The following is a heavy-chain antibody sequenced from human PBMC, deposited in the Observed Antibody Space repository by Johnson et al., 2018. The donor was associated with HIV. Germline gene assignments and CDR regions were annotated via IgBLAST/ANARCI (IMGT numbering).Heavy chain of an antibody. J-gene: IGHJ3*02. CDR3: ARAYDSSGYYRDDAFDI. Sequence: QVQLVESGGGVVQPGRSLRLSCAASGFTFSDYYMSWICQAPGKGLAWVSYIRSSGSTISYADYVKGRFTISRDNANNPLFLQMNSLRAEHTAVYYCARAYDSSGYYRDDAFDIWGQGTMVTVSS. V-gene: IGHV3-11*04. CDR2: IRSSGSTI. D-gene: IGHD3-22*01. CDR1: GFTFSDYY.